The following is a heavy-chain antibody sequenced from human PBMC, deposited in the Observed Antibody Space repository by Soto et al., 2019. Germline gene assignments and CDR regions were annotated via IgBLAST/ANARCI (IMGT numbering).Heavy chain of an antibody. J-gene: IGHJ6*03. CDR1: GFTFSSYW. Sequence: GEALKISCAASGFTFSSYWMSWVRQAPGKGLEWVANIKQDGSEKYYVDSVKGRFTISRDNAKNSLYLQMNSLRAEDTAVYYCAREVRHYYYMEVWGKGTTVTVSS. V-gene: IGHV3-7*01. CDR3: AREVRHYYYMEV. CDR2: IKQDGSEK.